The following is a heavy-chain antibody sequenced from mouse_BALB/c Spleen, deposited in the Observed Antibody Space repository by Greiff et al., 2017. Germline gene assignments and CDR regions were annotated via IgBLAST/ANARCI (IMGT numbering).Heavy chain of an antibody. CDR3: ARRDGNYFDY. Sequence: EVMLVESGGDLVKPGGSLKLSCAASGFTFSSYGMSWVRQTPDKRLEWVATISSGGSYTYYPDSVKGRFTISRDHAKNTLYLQMSSLKSEDTAMYYCARRDGNYFDYWGQGTTLTVSS. J-gene: IGHJ2*01. V-gene: IGHV5-6*02. D-gene: IGHD2-1*01. CDR1: GFTFSSYG. CDR2: ISSGGSYT.